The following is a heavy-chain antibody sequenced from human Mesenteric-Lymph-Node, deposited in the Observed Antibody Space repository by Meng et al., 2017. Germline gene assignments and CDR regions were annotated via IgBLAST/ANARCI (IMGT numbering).Heavy chain of an antibody. CDR2: IYSSGAT. V-gene: IGHV4-39*07. Sequence: RRRGSGPCPWRPRDTLSLTCTVAGDSIRSSNSSGGWIRQPPGKGLEWIASIYSSGATYHNPSLKSRVIMSVDRSQNQFSLKLSSVTAADTAVYYCASFPPPGKQWLVTDYWGQGTLVTVSS. D-gene: IGHD6-19*01. CDR1: GDSIRSSNSS. J-gene: IGHJ4*02. CDR3: ASFPPPGKQWLVTDY.